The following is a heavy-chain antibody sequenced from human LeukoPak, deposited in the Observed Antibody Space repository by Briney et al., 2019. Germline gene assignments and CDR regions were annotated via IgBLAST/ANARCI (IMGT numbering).Heavy chain of an antibody. J-gene: IGHJ4*02. V-gene: IGHV4-4*07. CDR3: AREGDCSGGSCYSGPFDY. D-gene: IGHD2-15*01. Sequence: SETLSLTRTVSGGSISSYDWSWIRQPAGKGLEWIGQIYATGSTNYNPSLKSRVTMSVDTSKNQFSLELTSVTAADTAVYYCAREGDCSGGSCYSGPFDYWGQGTLVTVSS. CDR1: GGSISSYD. CDR2: IYATGST.